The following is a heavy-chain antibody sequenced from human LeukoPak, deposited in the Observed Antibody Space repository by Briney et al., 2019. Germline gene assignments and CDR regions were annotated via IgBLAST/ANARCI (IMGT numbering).Heavy chain of an antibody. D-gene: IGHD3-22*01. V-gene: IGHV3-21*01. J-gene: IGHJ6*03. CDR3: EMYYYDSSAPLNYYYYYYMDV. CDR2: ITSSSSYI. CDR1: AFTFSSYS. Sequence: GGSLRLSCAASAFTFSSYSMNWVRHPPGKGLEWVSSITSSSSYIFYADSVKGRFTISRDNAKNSLYLQMNSLRAEDTAVYYCEMYYYDSSAPLNYYYYYYMDVWGKGTTVTISS.